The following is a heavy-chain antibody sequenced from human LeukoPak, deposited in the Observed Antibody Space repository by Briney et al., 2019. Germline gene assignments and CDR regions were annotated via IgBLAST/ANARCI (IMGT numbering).Heavy chain of an antibody. J-gene: IGHJ3*02. V-gene: IGHV4-59*01. CDR3: ARGLCSGGTCYIRDAFDI. CDR2: IYYSGST. D-gene: IGHD2-15*01. CDR1: GGSISSYY. Sequence: SETLSLTCTVSGGSISSYYWSWIRQPPGKGLEWIAYIYYSGSTNYNPSLKSRVSMSIDTSKNQFSLKLSSVTAADTAVYYCARGLCSGGTCYIRDAFDIWGQGTMVTVSS.